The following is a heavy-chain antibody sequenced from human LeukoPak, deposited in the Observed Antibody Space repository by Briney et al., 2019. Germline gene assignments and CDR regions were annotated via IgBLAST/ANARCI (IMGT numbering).Heavy chain of an antibody. CDR2: ISYDGSNK. D-gene: IGHD2-2*01. CDR1: GFTFSSYG. J-gene: IGHJ2*01. V-gene: IGHV3-30*03. Sequence: GRSLRLSCAASGFTFSSYGMHWVRQAPGKGLEWVAVISYDGSNKYYADSVKGRFTISRDNAKNSLYLQMNSLRAEDTAVYYCARATGWYQLLTYPTWYFDLWGRGTLVTVSS. CDR3: ARATGWYQLLTYPTWYFDL.